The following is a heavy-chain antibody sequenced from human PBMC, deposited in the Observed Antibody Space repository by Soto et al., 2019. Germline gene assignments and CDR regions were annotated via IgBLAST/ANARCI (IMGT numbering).Heavy chain of an antibody. V-gene: IGHV3-74*01. CDR2: IHYDGTIT. D-gene: IGHD3-16*01. Sequence: PGGSLRLSCAASGFTFSSYWMHWVRQAPGKGLVWVARIHYDGTITSYADSVKGRFTISRDNAKNTLYLQMNSLRAEDTAIYYCARDGFGPSDYWGQGTLVTVYS. J-gene: IGHJ4*02. CDR1: GFTFSSYW. CDR3: ARDGFGPSDY.